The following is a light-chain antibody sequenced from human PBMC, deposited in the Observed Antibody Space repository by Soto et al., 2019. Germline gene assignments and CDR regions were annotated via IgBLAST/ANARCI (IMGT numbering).Light chain of an antibody. CDR2: GAS. V-gene: IGKV3-15*01. CDR1: QSVSSK. CDR3: QQYNSWLWK. Sequence: EIVMTQSPATLSVSPGEGATLSCSASQSVSSKLAWYQQKPGQAPRLLIYGASTRATGIPARFSGSGSGTEFTLIISSLQSEDSAVYYCQQYNSWLWKFGQGTKVDIK. J-gene: IGKJ1*01.